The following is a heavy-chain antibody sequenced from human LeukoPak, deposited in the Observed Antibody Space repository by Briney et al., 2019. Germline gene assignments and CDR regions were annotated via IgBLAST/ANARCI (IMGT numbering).Heavy chain of an antibody. CDR3: AKDSGDYADYAVIDY. J-gene: IGHJ4*02. CDR2: IRYDGGVE. CDR1: GFTFSSYG. Sequence: GGSLRLSCAASGFTFSSYGIHWGRQAPGKGLEWVAFIRYDGGVEYYADSVKGRFTISRDNSKNTLYLQMNSLRTEDTAEYYCAKDSGDYADYAVIDYWGQGTLVTVSS. V-gene: IGHV3-30*02. D-gene: IGHD4-17*01.